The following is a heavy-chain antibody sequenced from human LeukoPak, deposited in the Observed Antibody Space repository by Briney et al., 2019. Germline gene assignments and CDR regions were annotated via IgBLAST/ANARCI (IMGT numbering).Heavy chain of an antibody. CDR2: FDPEDGER. D-gene: IGHD2-15*01. J-gene: IGHJ3*02. Sequence: ASVKVSCKVSGYTLTELSVHWVRQAPGKGLEWMGGFDPEDGERIYAQKFQGRVTMTEDTSIDTAYMELSSLRSEDTAVYHCATGCIFVDGSCYWAFAFDIWGQGTMVTVSS. CDR3: ATGCIFVDGSCYWAFAFDI. CDR1: GYTLTELS. V-gene: IGHV1-24*01.